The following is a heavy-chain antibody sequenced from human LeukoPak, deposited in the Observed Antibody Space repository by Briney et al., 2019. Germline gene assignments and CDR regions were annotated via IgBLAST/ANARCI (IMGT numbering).Heavy chain of an antibody. V-gene: IGHV1-3*01. Sequence: ASVKVSCKASGYTFTSYAIHWVRQAPGQRLEWMGWISAGNGNTKYSQTFQGRVTFISNTSATTAFMELSSLRPEDAAVYYCARDSGSGNNDYWGQGTLVTVSS. CDR2: ISAGNGNT. J-gene: IGHJ4*02. CDR3: ARDSGSGNNDY. CDR1: GYTFTSYA. D-gene: IGHD1-26*01.